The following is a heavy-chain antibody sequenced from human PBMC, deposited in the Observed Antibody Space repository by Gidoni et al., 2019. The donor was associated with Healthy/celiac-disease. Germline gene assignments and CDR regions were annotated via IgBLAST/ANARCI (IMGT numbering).Heavy chain of an antibody. CDR1: GGTFSSYA. J-gene: IGHJ6*02. CDR3: ASVEIAVAGTYYYYGMDV. Sequence: QVQLVQSGAEVKKPGSSVKVSCKASGGTFSSYAISWVRQAPGQGLEWMGGIIPIFGTSNYAQKFQGRVTITADESTSTAYMELSSLRSEDTAVYYCASVEIAVAGTYYYYGMDVWGQGTTVTVSS. CDR2: IIPIFGTS. D-gene: IGHD6-19*01. V-gene: IGHV1-69*01.